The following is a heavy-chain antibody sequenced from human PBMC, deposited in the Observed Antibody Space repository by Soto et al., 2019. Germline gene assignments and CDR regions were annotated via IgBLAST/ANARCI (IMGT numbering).Heavy chain of an antibody. CDR3: ARRYCSDSYCSYFDY. Sequence: SETLSLTCAVYGGSVSGYFWSWIRQPPGKGLEWIGEINHSGTTSYSPSLDSRVTTSVDTSKNQFSLRLSSVTAADTAIYYCARRYCSDSYCSYFDYWGRGTLVTV. J-gene: IGHJ4*02. CDR2: INHSGTT. CDR1: GGSVSGYF. V-gene: IGHV4-34*01. D-gene: IGHD2-15*01.